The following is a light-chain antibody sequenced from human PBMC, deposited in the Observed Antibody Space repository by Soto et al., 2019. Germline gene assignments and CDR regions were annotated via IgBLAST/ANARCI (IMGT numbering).Light chain of an antibody. CDR3: QQYNKWLYT. V-gene: IGKV3-15*01. J-gene: IGKJ2*01. CDR1: QSVRSN. CDR2: DAF. Sequence: EIVMTQSPATLSVSPGERATLSCRASQSVRSNLAWYQQKPGQAPRLLIYDAFTRATGIPARFSGSGSGTEFTLTISSLQSEDFAVYYCQQYNKWLYTFGQGTKLEIK.